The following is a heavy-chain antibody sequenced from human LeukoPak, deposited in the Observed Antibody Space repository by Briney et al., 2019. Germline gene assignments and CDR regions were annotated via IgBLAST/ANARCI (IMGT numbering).Heavy chain of an antibody. V-gene: IGHV4-59*02. CDR2: SYYTGST. D-gene: IGHD5-12*01. J-gene: IGHJ4*02. CDR3: ARVGGGYDAIDH. CDR1: GGSVSTYH. Sequence: PSETLSLTCTVSGGSVSTYHWGWIRQPPGKGLEWIDYSYYTGSTNYNPSLTGRVTISVDMAKNQLSLNVISVTGADTGVFHCARVGGGYDAIDHWGQGTMVTVSS.